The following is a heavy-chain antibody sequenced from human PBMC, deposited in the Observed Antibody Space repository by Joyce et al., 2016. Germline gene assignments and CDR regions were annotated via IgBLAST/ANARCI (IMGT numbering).Heavy chain of an antibody. J-gene: IGHJ4*02. CDR2: IYSGGDT. CDR1: GFTVSNNY. CDR3: ARVPGFH. V-gene: IGHV3-53*01. Sequence: EVQLVESGGGLIQPGGSLRLSCAASGFTVSNNYMTWVRQAPGKGLEWVSFIYSGGDTDYADSVKGRFTISRDKNTLYLQMNSLRVEDTAVYYCARVPGFHWGQGTLVTVSS.